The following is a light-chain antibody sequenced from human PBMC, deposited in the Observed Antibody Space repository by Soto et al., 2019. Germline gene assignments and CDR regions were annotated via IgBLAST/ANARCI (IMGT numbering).Light chain of an antibody. J-gene: IGKJ4*01. CDR3: QKCSNWPLT. CDR2: DAS. CDR1: QNVYNN. V-gene: IGKV3-15*01. Sequence: EIVMTQSPATLSVSPGEGATLSCKASQNVYNNLAWYQQRPGQPPRLLIYDASTRATGISARFSGSGYGTVFTRTLSCLHSEEYAVDCCQKCSNWPLTFGGGTKVEIK.